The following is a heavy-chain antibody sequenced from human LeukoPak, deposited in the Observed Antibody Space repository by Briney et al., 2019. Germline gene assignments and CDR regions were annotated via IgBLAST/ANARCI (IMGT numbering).Heavy chain of an antibody. CDR1: GFTFSSYA. CDR2: ISYDGSNK. V-gene: IGHV3-30*04. Sequence: PGGSLRLSCAASGFTFSSYAMHWVRQAPGKGLEWVAVISYDGSNKDYADSVKGRFTISRDNSKNTLYLQMNSLRAEDTAVYYCARDCPGSAGSCYDYWGQGTLVTVSS. D-gene: IGHD2-15*01. CDR3: ARDCPGSAGSCYDY. J-gene: IGHJ4*02.